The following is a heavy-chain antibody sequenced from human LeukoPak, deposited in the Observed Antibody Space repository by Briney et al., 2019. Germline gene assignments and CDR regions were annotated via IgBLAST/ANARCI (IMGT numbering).Heavy chain of an antibody. Sequence: PGGSLRLSCAASGFTFSTYGMSWVRQAPGKGLEWVSYISSSGSTIYYADSVKGRFTISRDNAKNSLYLQMNSLRAEDTAVYYCARDGQYNPLDAFDIWGQGTMVTVSS. CDR1: GFTFSTYG. V-gene: IGHV3-48*04. CDR3: ARDGQYNPLDAFDI. J-gene: IGHJ3*02. CDR2: ISSSGSTI. D-gene: IGHD1-14*01.